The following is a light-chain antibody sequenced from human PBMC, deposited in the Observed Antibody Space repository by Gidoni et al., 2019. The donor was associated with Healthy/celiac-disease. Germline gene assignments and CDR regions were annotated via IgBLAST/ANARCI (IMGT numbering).Light chain of an antibody. CDR3: QQSYSTPLT. CDR2: AAS. Sequence: DIQMTQSPSSLSASVGDRVTITCRASQSISSYLNWYQQKPGKAPKLLIYAASSLQSGVPSSFSGSGSGTDFTLTISSLQPEDFATYYCQQSYSTPLTFGPXTKVDIK. J-gene: IGKJ3*01. V-gene: IGKV1-39*01. CDR1: QSISSY.